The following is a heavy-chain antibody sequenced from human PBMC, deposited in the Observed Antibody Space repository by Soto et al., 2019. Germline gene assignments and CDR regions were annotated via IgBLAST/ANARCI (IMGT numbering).Heavy chain of an antibody. D-gene: IGHD2-21*02. J-gene: IGHJ4*02. CDR3: ARAPPVVVTAVDY. Sequence: GGSLRLSCAASGFTFSSYAMHWVRQAPGKGLEWVAVISYDGSNKYYADSVKGRFTISRDNSKNTLYLQMNSLRAEDTAVYYCARAPPVVVTAVDYWGQGTLVTVSS. CDR2: ISYDGSNK. CDR1: GFTFSSYA. V-gene: IGHV3-30-3*01.